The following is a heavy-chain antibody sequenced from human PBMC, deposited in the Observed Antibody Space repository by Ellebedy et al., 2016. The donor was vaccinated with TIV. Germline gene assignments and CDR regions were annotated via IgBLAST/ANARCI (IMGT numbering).Heavy chain of an antibody. V-gene: IGHV4-39*01. Sequence: MPSETLSLTCTVSGGSVRSSSYLWTWIRQPPGKGLEWIGSIYYTGRTYYNPSLKSRVTISVDTSKNQFSLKLSSVTAADTSVYYCARAPTRGGAPGNVDSWGQGTLVTVSS. D-gene: IGHD1-1*01. J-gene: IGHJ4*02. CDR3: ARAPTRGGAPGNVDS. CDR1: GGSVRSSSYL. CDR2: IYYTGRT.